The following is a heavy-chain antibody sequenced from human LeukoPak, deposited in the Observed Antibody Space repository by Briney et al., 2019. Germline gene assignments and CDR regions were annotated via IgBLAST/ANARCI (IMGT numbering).Heavy chain of an antibody. CDR1: GGLISISTYY. Sequence: PSETLSLTCTVSGGLISISTYYWGWIRQPPGKGLEWVANIKQDGSEKFYVDSVKGRFTISRDNAKNSLHLQMNSLRAEDTAVYYCARDPYYYESSGYFFGAFDIWGQGTMVTVSS. CDR2: IKQDGSEK. D-gene: IGHD3-22*01. J-gene: IGHJ3*02. CDR3: ARDPYYYESSGYFFGAFDI. V-gene: IGHV3-7*01.